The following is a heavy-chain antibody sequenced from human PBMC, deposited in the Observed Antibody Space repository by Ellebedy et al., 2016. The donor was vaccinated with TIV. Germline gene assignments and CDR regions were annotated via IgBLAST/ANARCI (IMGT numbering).Heavy chain of an antibody. V-gene: IGHV5-51*01. CDR1: GYRFNSYW. J-gene: IGHJ6*02. Sequence: GGSLRLXXKVSGYRFNSYWVGWVRQMPGKGLEWMGLIYAGDSDTRYSPSFQGQVTISIDKSISTAYLEWSSLKASDSAMYYCTRRGSYGAMDVWGQGTTVTVSS. CDR3: TRRGSYGAMDV. D-gene: IGHD2-8*01. CDR2: IYAGDSDT.